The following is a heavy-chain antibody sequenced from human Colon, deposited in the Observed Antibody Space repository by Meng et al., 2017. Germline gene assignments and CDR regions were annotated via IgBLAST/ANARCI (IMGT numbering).Heavy chain of an antibody. D-gene: IGHD1-1*01. J-gene: IGHJ4*02. Sequence: ESLKISCVVSGGSISSGNWWSWVRQAPGKGLEWIGEIYRSGATNYNPSLKSRVTISVDTSKNQFSLEVTSVTAADTAVYYCARAASYNLDYWGQGTRVT. CDR1: GGSISSGNW. V-gene: IGHV4/OR15-8*01. CDR2: IYRSGAT. CDR3: ARAASYNLDY.